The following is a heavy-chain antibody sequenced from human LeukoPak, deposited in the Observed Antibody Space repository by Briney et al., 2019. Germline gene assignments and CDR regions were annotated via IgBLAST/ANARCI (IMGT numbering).Heavy chain of an antibody. D-gene: IGHD5-18*01. Sequence: PSETLSLTCTVSGGSISSYYWSWIRQPPGKGLEWIGYIYYSGSTNYNPSLKSRVTISVDTSKNQFSLKLRSVTAADTAVYYCARKKRGYSYGRNLDAFDIWGQGTMVTVSS. CDR3: ARKKRGYSYGRNLDAFDI. CDR1: GGSISSYY. J-gene: IGHJ3*02. CDR2: IYYSGST. V-gene: IGHV4-59*01.